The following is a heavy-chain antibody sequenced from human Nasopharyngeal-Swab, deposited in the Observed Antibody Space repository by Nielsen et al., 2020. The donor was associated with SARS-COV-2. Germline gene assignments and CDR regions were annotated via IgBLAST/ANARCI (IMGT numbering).Heavy chain of an antibody. D-gene: IGHD5-24*01. CDR1: GGSISSGGYY. Sequence: SETLSLTCTVSGGSISSGGYYWSWIRQHPGKGLEWIGYIYYSGSTNYNPSLKSRVTISVDTSKNQFSLKLSSVTAADTAVYYCARDPRGWLQLPHWYFDLWGRGTLVTVSS. CDR2: IYYSGST. CDR3: ARDPRGWLQLPHWYFDL. V-gene: IGHV4-61*08. J-gene: IGHJ2*01.